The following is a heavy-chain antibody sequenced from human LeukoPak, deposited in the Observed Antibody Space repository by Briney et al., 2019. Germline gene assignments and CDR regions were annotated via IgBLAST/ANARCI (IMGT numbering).Heavy chain of an antibody. CDR1: GGTFSSYA. V-gene: IGHV1-69*05. D-gene: IGHD3-3*01. J-gene: IGHJ6*03. Sequence: SVKVSCKASGGTFSSYAISWVRQAPGQGLEWMGRIIPIFGTANYAQKFQGRVTITTDESTSTAYMELSSLRSEDTAVYYCARGRITILGVVNSDYYYYMDVWGKGTTVTVSS. CDR2: IIPIFGTA. CDR3: ARGRITILGVVNSDYYYYMDV.